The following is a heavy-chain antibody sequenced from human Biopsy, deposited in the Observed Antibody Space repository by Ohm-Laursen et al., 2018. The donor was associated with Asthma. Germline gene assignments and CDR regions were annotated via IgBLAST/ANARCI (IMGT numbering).Heavy chain of an antibody. V-gene: IGHV1-2*06. CDR3: ARGQKSAGDRWFDP. J-gene: IGHJ5*02. CDR2: INPNSGAT. Sequence: ASVKVSCKASGYPFIGYHIHWMRQAPGQGLEWMGRINPNSGATNYAQKFQGRVTMARDTSISTAYMEVSRLRSDDTAVYYCARGQKSAGDRWFDPWGQGTLVTISS. D-gene: IGHD6-13*01. CDR1: GYPFIGYH.